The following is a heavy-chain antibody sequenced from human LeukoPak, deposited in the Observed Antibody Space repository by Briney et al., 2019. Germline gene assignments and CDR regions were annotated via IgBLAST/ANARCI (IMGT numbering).Heavy chain of an antibody. J-gene: IGHJ5*02. CDR1: GFTFSSYW. Sequence: GGSLRLSCAASGFTFSSYWMHWVRQAPGKGLVWVSRINSDGSSTSYADSVKGRFTISRDNAKNSLYLQMNSLRVEDTAVYYCARDRSGGDDFWSGYYTNYFDPWGQGTLVTVSS. D-gene: IGHD3-3*01. V-gene: IGHV3-74*01. CDR3: ARDRSGGDDFWSGYYTNYFDP. CDR2: INSDGSST.